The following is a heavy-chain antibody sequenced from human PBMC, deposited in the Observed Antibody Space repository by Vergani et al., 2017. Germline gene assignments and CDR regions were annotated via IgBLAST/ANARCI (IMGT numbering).Heavy chain of an antibody. CDR2: ISHSGSI. CDR3: ARQYYYDSSGYQISLV. D-gene: IGHD3-22*01. J-gene: IGHJ4*02. V-gene: IGHV4-4*03. CDR1: GDPVSRNNW. Sequence: QVHLQESGPGLVKPPGTLTLTCAVPGDPVSRNNWWSWVRQTPDKGLEWIGEISHSGSINYNPSLKSRVSISVDESKNQFSLKLSSVTAADTAVYYCARQYYYDSSGYQISLVWGQGTLVTVSS.